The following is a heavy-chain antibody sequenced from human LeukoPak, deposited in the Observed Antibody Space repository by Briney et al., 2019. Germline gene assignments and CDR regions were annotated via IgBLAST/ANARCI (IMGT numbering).Heavy chain of an antibody. CDR3: VTDMVGYCSATGCYSEAY. V-gene: IGHV1-24*01. J-gene: IGHJ4*02. D-gene: IGHD2-15*01. CDR1: GYTLTELS. CDR2: FDPENGET. Sequence: ASVKVSCKVSGYTLTELSMHWVRQAPGKGLEWMGGFDPENGETIFAQKFQGRVTMTEDTSIDTAYMVLSGLRSEDTAVYYCVTDMVGYCSATGCYSEAYWGQGTLVTVSS.